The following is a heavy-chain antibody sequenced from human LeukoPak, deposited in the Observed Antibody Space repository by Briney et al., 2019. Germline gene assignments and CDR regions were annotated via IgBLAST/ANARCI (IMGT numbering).Heavy chain of an antibody. CDR1: GFTFSNYA. D-gene: IGHD1-26*01. CDR3: ARDGIVGAPRAFDI. J-gene: IGHJ3*02. Sequence: PGGSLRLSCVTSGFTFSNYAMSWVRQAPGKGLEWVSDITKSGRDTFYADSVKGRFTISRDNAKNSLYLQMNSLRAEDTAVYYCARDGIVGAPRAFDIWGQGTMVTVSS. CDR2: ITKSGRDT. V-gene: IGHV3-21*01.